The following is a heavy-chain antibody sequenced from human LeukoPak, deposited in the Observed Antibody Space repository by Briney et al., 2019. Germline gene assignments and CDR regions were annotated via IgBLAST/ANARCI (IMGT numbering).Heavy chain of an antibody. Sequence: PGASVKLSCKASGGTFSSYAISWVRQAPGQGLEWMGGIIPIFGTANYAQKFQGRVTITTDESTSTAYMELSSLRSEDTAVYYCARGRDIVVVPAAILQVGAFDIWGQGTMVTVSS. V-gene: IGHV1-69*05. CDR3: ARGRDIVVVPAAILQVGAFDI. D-gene: IGHD2-2*02. CDR2: IIPIFGTA. CDR1: GGTFSSYA. J-gene: IGHJ3*02.